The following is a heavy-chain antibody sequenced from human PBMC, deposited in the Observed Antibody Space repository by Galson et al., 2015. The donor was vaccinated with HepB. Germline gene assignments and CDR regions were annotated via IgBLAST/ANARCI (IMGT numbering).Heavy chain of an antibody. V-gene: IGHV1-46*04. D-gene: IGHD2-2*01. CDR3: ARAGIVVVPAAMRNYYYYYGMDV. Sequence: SVKVSCKASGYTFTSYYMHWVRQAPGQGLEWMGIINPSGGSTSYAQKLQGRVTMTRDTSTSIVYMELSSLRSEDTAVYYCARAGIVVVPAAMRNYYYYYGMDVWGQGTTVTVS. CDR1: GYTFTSYY. J-gene: IGHJ6*02. CDR2: INPSGGST.